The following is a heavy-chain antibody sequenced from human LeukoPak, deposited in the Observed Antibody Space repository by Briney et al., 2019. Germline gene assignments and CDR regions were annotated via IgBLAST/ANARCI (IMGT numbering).Heavy chain of an antibody. CDR3: AKDIGPEYYYDSSGYDY. D-gene: IGHD3-22*01. V-gene: IGHV3-53*05. J-gene: IGHJ4*02. CDR2: FYSGGDT. CDR1: GFTVSSNH. Sequence: RTGGSLRLSCAVSGFTVSSNHMSWVRQAPGKGLEWVSVFYSGGDTHYADSVKGRFTISRDNSKNSLYLQMNSLRAEDTALYYCAKDIGPEYYYDSSGYDYWGQGTLVTVSS.